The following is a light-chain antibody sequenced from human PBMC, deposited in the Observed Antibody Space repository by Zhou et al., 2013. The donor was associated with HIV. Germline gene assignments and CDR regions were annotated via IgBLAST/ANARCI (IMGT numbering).Light chain of an antibody. Sequence: QSVLTQPPSASGTPGQRVTISRSGNSSNIGSYYAYWYQQLPGTAPKLLIYRNNGRPSGVPDRFSGSKSGTSASLAISGLRSEDEANYYCAAWDDSLSGVVFGGGTKVTVL. CDR1: SSNIGSYY. CDR2: RNN. J-gene: IGLJ2*01. CDR3: AAWDDSLSGVV. V-gene: IGLV1-47*01.